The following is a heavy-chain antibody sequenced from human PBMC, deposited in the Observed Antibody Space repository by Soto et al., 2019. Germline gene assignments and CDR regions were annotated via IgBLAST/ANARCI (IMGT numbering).Heavy chain of an antibody. CDR3: ARVVHYYGSGSYYGPYFDY. CDR1: GFTFSVSF. CDR2: ISSSSSYT. V-gene: IGHV3-11*05. J-gene: IGHJ4*02. D-gene: IGHD3-10*01. Sequence: AGSLRLSCAASGFTFSVSFMSWIFQAQGKGLEWVSYISSSSSYTNYADSVKGRFTIPRDNAKNSLYLQMNSLRAEDTAVYYCARVVHYYGSGSYYGPYFDYWGQGTLVTVSS.